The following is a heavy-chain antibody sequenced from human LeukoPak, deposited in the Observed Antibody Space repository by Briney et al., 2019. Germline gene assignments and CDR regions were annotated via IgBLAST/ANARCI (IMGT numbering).Heavy chain of an antibody. J-gene: IGHJ4*02. CDR2: IKQDGSGK. CDR1: GFTFGNYW. Sequence: GGSLRLSCAASGFTFGNYWMSWVRQAPGKGLEWVANIKQDGSGKYYVDSVKGRFTISRDNAKNSLYLQMNSLRAEDTAVYYCAREGGRGIQLWHTDYWGQGTLVTVSS. V-gene: IGHV3-7*01. CDR3: AREGGRGIQLWHTDY. D-gene: IGHD5-18*01.